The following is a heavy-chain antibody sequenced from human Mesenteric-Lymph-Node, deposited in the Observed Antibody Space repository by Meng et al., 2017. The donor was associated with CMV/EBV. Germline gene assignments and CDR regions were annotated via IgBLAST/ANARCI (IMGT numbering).Heavy chain of an antibody. J-gene: IGHJ4*02. V-gene: IGHV4-59*01. CDR3: ARGQWLANFDY. Sequence: SETLSLTYTVSGGSINGYYWTWIRQPPGKGLEWIGYIHHTGRTDYNPSLKSRVTITVDTPNHQFSLNLRSVTTADTAVYYCARGQWLANFDYWGQGTLVTVSS. CDR2: IHHTGRT. CDR1: GGSINGYY. D-gene: IGHD6-19*01.